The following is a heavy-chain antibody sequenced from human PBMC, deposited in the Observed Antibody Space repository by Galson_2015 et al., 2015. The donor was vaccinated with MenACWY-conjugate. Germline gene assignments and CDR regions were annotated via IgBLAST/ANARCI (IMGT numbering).Heavy chain of an antibody. J-gene: IGHJ4*02. Sequence: SLRLSCAASGFTFSAHWMTWVRQAPGKGLEWVAKITGDGSEKYFVDSVRGPFTLSRDNARGSMYLQMNSLRVDDTAIYYCARDGKPAAVDLWGQGTLVTVSS. CDR2: ITGDGSEK. V-gene: IGHV3-7*03. D-gene: IGHD2-2*01. CDR3: ARDGKPAAVDL. CDR1: GFTFSAHW.